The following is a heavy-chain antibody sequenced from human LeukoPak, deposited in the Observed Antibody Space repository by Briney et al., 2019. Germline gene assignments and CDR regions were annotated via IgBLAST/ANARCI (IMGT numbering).Heavy chain of an antibody. CDR2: ISAYNGNR. CDR1: GYTFTIYG. D-gene: IGHD3-9*01. CDR3: ARIDAVNYDILPGSWYYYYMDV. V-gene: IGHV1-18*01. Sequence: ASVKFSCKASGYTFTIYGIGWVRQAPGQGLEWMGWISAYNGNRNYEQALQGRVTMTIDTSTRTAYMELRSLRYDDTVVDYYARIDAVNYDILPGSWYYYYMDVWGKGTTVTVSS. J-gene: IGHJ6*03.